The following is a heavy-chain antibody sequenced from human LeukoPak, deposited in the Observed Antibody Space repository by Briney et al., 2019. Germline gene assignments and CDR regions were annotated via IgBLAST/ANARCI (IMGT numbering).Heavy chain of an antibody. V-gene: IGHV3-30*18. CDR1: GFTISSYG. J-gene: IGHJ4*02. CDR3: ANDQDSYGLDF. D-gene: IGHD5-18*01. Sequence: GGSLRLSCAASGFTISSYGMHWVRQAPGKGLEWVAVTSDDGSHKNYADSVRGRFTISRDNSKNTLELQMSSLRAEDTAVYYCANDQDSYGLDFWGQGTLVTVSS. CDR2: TSDDGSHK.